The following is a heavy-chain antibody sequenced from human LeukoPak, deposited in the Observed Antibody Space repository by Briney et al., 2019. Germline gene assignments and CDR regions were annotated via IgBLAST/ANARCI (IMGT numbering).Heavy chain of an antibody. Sequence: PGGSLRLSCAASGFTFSSYSMNWVRQAPGKWLEWVSSISSSSSYIYYADSVKGRFTISRDNAKNSLYLQMNSLRAEDTVVYYCARDDTVNDYWGQGTLVTVSS. CDR1: GFTFSSYS. V-gene: IGHV3-21*01. D-gene: IGHD4-11*01. J-gene: IGHJ4*02. CDR3: ARDDTVNDY. CDR2: ISSSSSYI.